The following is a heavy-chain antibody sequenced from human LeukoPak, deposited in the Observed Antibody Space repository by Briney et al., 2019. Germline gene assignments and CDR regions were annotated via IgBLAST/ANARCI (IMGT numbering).Heavy chain of an antibody. CDR2: IYYSGST. CDR1: GGSISSSSYY. V-gene: IGHV4-39*07. D-gene: IGHD6-13*01. CDR3: ARDAPGIAAAGITNWFDP. Sequence: SETLSLTCTVSGGSISSSSYYWGWIRQPPGKGLEWIGSIYYSGSTYYNPSLKSRVTISVDTSKNQFSLKLSSVTAADTAVYYCARDAPGIAAAGITNWFDPWGQGTLVTVSS. J-gene: IGHJ5*02.